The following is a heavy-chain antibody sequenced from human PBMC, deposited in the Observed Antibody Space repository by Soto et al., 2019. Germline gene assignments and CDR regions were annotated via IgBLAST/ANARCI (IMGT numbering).Heavy chain of an antibody. V-gene: IGHV4-30-4*01. J-gene: IGHJ6*02. CDR2: VYYSGST. D-gene: IGHD3-22*01. CDR3: ARDSTGYYYDSSGSYYGMDV. Sequence: PSETLSLTCTVSGGSISIGDYYWRCMRQPPGKGLEWIGYVYYSGSTYYNPSLKSRVTISVDTSKNQFSLKLSSVTAADTAVYYCARDSTGYYYDSSGSYYGMDVWGQGTTVTVSS. CDR1: GGSISIGDYY.